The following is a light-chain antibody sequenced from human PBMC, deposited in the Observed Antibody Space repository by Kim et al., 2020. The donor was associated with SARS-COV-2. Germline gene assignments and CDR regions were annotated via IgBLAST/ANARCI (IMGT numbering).Light chain of an antibody. CDR3: QQRSNWPLT. V-gene: IGKV3-11*01. Sequence: EIVLTQSPATLSLSPGERATLSCRASQTVSIYLAWYQQKPGQAPRLLIYDTSNRATGIPPRFSGSGSGTDFTLTISSLEAEDFAVYYGQQRSNWPLTFGGGTKVDIK. J-gene: IGKJ4*01. CDR1: QTVSIY. CDR2: DTS.